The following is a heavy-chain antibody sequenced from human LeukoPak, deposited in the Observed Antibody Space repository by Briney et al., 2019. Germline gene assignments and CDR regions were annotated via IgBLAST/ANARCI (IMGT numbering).Heavy chain of an antibody. D-gene: IGHD3-22*01. CDR1: GFNFSIYW. CDR2: IKEDGSEK. J-gene: IGHJ4*02. Sequence: GGSLRLSCAASGFNFSIYWMSWVRQAPGRGLEWVANIKEDGSEKYYVDSVKGRFTISRDNAKNSLFLQMNSLRVEDTAVYYCAKGLPYESRAYYDRLFDEWGQGTLVTVSS. V-gene: IGHV3-7*03. CDR3: AKGLPYESRAYYDRLFDE.